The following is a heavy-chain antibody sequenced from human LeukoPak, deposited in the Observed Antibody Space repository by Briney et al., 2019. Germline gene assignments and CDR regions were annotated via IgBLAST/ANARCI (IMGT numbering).Heavy chain of an antibody. CDR2: IYSGGST. J-gene: IGHJ6*03. CDR3: AKALRWLQYPARQGYYYMDV. V-gene: IGHV3-53*05. CDR1: GFTVSSNY. Sequence: GGSLRLSCAASGFTVSSNYMSWVRQAPGKGLEWVSIIYSGGSTFYADSVKGRFTISRDNSKNTLYLQMNSLRAEDTAVYYCAKALRWLQYPARQGYYYMDVWGKGTTVTVSS. D-gene: IGHD5-24*01.